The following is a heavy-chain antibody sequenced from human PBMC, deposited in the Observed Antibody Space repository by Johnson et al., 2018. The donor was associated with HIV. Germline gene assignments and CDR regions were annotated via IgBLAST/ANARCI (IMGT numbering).Heavy chain of an antibody. V-gene: IGHV3-9*01. CDR3: AKVLVRYSGSAGGAFHM. Sequence: LLVESGGGLVQPGRSLRLSCAASGFSFDDYAMHWVRQPPGKGLGWVSGISWNSGSIGYADSVQGRFTISRDNAKNTLYLQMNSLRAEDTAVYYCAKVLVRYSGSAGGAFHMWGQGTMVTVSS. J-gene: IGHJ3*02. CDR2: ISWNSGSI. D-gene: IGHD1-26*01. CDR1: GFSFDDYA.